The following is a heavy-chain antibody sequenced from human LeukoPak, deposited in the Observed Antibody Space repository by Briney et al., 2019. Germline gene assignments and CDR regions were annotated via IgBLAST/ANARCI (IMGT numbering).Heavy chain of an antibody. Sequence: GGALILSCAAYGFTFSSYGVHWGCQAPGKGVEWVACIRYEGSNKYYADSVQGRFTISRDNSKNTLYLQMNSLRAEDTAVYYCAKVGSGSSPFDYWGQGTLVTVSS. CDR2: IRYEGSNK. J-gene: IGHJ4*02. CDR1: GFTFSSYG. V-gene: IGHV3-30*02. CDR3: AKVGSGSSPFDY. D-gene: IGHD3-10*01.